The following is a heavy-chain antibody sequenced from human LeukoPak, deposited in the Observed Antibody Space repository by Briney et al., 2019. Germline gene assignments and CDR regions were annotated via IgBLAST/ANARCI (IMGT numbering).Heavy chain of an antibody. CDR1: GGSISSSSYY. CDR2: LYYSGST. V-gene: IGHV4-39*01. CDR3: ARHSRVVAFDTFDI. Sequence: SETLSLTCTVSGGSISSSSYYWGWIRQPPGTGLEWIGSLYYSGSTYYNPSLKSRVTTSVDTSKNQFSLKLSSVTAADTALYYCARHSRVVAFDTFDIWGQGTMVTVSS. J-gene: IGHJ3*02. D-gene: IGHD3-22*01.